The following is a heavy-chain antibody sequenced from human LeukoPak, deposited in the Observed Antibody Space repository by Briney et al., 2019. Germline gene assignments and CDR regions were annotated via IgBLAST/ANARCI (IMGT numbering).Heavy chain of an antibody. CDR2: IYTSGSP. CDR3: ARGTSSWYFAEDY. J-gene: IGHJ4*02. Sequence: SETLSLTCTVSGGPISTYYWSWIRQSAGKGLEWIGRIYTSGSPNYNPSLKSRVTMSVDTSTNQFALILSSVTAADTAVYYCARGTSSWYFAEDYWGQGTLVTVSS. V-gene: IGHV4-4*07. CDR1: GGPISTYY. D-gene: IGHD6-13*01.